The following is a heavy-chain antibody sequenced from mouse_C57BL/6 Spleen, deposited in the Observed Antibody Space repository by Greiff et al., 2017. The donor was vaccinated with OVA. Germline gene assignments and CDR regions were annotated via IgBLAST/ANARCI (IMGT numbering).Heavy chain of an antibody. CDR3: ARGDGYYRYAMDY. Sequence: VQLQQSGAELVKPGASVKLSCKASGYTFTSYWMHWVKQRPGQGLEWIGMIHPNSGSTNYNEKFKSKATLTVDKSSSTAYMQLSSLTSEDSAVYYCARGDGYYRYAMDYWGQGTSVTVSS. J-gene: IGHJ4*01. CDR1: GYTFTSYW. V-gene: IGHV1-64*01. D-gene: IGHD2-3*01. CDR2: IHPNSGST.